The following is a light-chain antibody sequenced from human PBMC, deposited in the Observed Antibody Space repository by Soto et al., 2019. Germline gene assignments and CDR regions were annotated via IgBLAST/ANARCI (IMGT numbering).Light chain of an antibody. Sequence: QSVLPQPPSVSGAPGQRVTISCTGSSSNIGAGYDVHWYQQLPGTVPKLLIYGNSNRPSGVPDRFYGSKSGTSASLAITGLEDEDEADYFCQSYDSSMSHVVFGGGIKLTLL. V-gene: IGLV1-40*01. CDR1: SSNIGAGYD. CDR3: QSYDSSMSHVV. CDR2: GNS. J-gene: IGLJ2*01.